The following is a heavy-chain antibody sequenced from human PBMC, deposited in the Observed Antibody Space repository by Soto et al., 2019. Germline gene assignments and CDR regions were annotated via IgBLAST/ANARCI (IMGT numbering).Heavy chain of an antibody. Sequence: GGSLRLSCAASGFTFSDYTMNWVRQAPGKGLEWVSSISRSGIYLYNVDSVKGRFTISRDNAENSLYLQMNDLRPEDTALYYCVGGQYYFDYRGQGTLVTVSS. CDR2: ISRSGIYL. D-gene: IGHD3-10*01. CDR3: VGGQYYFDY. V-gene: IGHV3-21*01. CDR1: GFTFSDYT. J-gene: IGHJ4*02.